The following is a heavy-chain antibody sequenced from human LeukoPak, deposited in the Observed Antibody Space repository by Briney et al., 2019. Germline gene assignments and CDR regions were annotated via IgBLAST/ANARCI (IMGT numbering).Heavy chain of an antibody. CDR3: ARRRPDSGSYYRYYFDY. V-gene: IGHV4-59*01. CDR2: IYYIGSP. Sequence: PSETLSLTCTVSGGSIRSYYWSWIRQAPGEGLEWISYIYYIGSPKYNPSLKSRVTISVDTSKNQFSLKLSSVTAADTAVYYCARRRPDSGSYYRYYFDYWGQGTLVTVSS. CDR1: GGSIRSYY. D-gene: IGHD1-26*01. J-gene: IGHJ4*02.